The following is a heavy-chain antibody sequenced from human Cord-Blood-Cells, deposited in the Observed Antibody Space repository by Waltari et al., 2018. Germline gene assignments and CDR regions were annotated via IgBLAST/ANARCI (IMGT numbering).Heavy chain of an antibody. CDR3: ARGRDIVVVPAAGYGMDV. CDR2: INHSGST. V-gene: IGHV4-34*01. Sequence: QVQLQQWGAGLLKPSETLSLTCAVYGGSFSGYYWSWIRQPRGRGLEWIGEINHSGSTNYNPSLKSRVTISVDTSKNQFSLKLSSVTSADTAVYYCARGRDIVVVPAAGYGMDVWGQGTTVTVSS. D-gene: IGHD2-2*01. J-gene: IGHJ6*02. CDR1: GGSFSGYY.